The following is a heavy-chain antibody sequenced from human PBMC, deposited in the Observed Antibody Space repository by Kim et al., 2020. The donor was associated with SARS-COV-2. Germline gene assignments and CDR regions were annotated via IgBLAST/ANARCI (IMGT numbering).Heavy chain of an antibody. CDR1: GFTFSSYS. Sequence: GGSLRLSCAASGFTFSSYSMNWVRQAPGKGLEWVSSISSSSSYIYYADSVKGRFTISRDNAKNSLYLQMNSLRAEDTAVYYCAGYCSGGSCYPEYFQHWGQGTLVTVSS. CDR3: AGYCSGGSCYPEYFQH. V-gene: IGHV3-21*01. CDR2: ISSSSSYI. J-gene: IGHJ1*01. D-gene: IGHD2-15*01.